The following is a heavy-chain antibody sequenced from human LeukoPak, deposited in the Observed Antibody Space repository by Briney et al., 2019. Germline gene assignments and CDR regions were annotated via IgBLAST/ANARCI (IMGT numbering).Heavy chain of an antibody. J-gene: IGHJ4*02. CDR1: GFIFSTYW. CDR2: ISGDGSER. D-gene: IGHD3-10*01. V-gene: IGHV3-7*01. CDR3: ARDWGGVRGVTASDF. Sequence: GGSLRLSCAASGFIFSTYWMNWVRQAPGKGLEWVAGISGDGSERDYVDSVRGRFTISRDNAKNSLYLQMNSLRAEDTAVYYCARDWGGVRGVTASDFWGQGTLVTVSS.